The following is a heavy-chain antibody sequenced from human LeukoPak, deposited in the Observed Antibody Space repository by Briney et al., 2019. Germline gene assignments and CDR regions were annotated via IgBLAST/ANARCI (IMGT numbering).Heavy chain of an antibody. D-gene: IGHD3-22*01. CDR1: GFTFSNAW. J-gene: IGHJ3*02. CDR3: AKENYDSSGYYYVYAFDI. CDR2: IWYDGSNK. Sequence: PGGSLRLSCAASGFTFSNAWMSWVRQAPGKGLEWVAVIWYDGSNKYYADSVKGRFTISRDNSKNTLYLQMNSLRAEDTAVYYCAKENYDSSGYYYVYAFDIWGQGTMVTVSS. V-gene: IGHV3-33*06.